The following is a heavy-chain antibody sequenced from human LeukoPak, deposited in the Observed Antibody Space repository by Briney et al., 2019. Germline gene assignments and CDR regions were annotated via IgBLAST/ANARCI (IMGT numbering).Heavy chain of an antibody. Sequence: KTGGSLRLSCAASGFTFSDYYMSWIRQAPGKGLEWVSYISSSSYTNYADSVKGRFIISRDNAKNSLYLQMNSLRAEDTAVYYCASGRYYYGMDVWGQGTTVTVSS. J-gene: IGHJ6*02. CDR2: ISSSSYT. D-gene: IGHD3/OR15-3a*01. CDR1: GFTFSDYY. V-gene: IGHV3-11*06. CDR3: ASGRYYYGMDV.